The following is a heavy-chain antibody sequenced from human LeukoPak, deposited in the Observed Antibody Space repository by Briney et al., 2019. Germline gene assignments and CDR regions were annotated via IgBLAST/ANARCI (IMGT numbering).Heavy chain of an antibody. CDR1: GFTFSSYA. J-gene: IGHJ4*02. V-gene: IGHV3-64*01. CDR2: ISSSGGST. Sequence: PGGSLRLSCAASGFTFSSYAMHWVRQAPGKGLEFVSAISSSGGSTYYANSVKGRFTISRDNSKNTLYLQMGSPRAEDMAVYYCASIAVAGTGYWGQGTLVTVSS. D-gene: IGHD6-19*01. CDR3: ASIAVAGTGY.